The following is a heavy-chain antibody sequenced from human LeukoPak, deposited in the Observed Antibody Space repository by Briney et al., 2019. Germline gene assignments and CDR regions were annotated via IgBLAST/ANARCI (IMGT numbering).Heavy chain of an antibody. Sequence: SETLSLTCTVSGGSISSHDYYWSWIRQPPGKGLEWIGYIYYSGSTNYNPSLKSRVTISVDTSKNQFSLKLSSVTAADTAVYYCARAPGVMTAFDYWGQGALVTVSS. CDR1: GGSISSHDYY. CDR2: IYYSGST. CDR3: ARAPGVMTAFDY. V-gene: IGHV4-61*08. D-gene: IGHD2-21*02. J-gene: IGHJ4*02.